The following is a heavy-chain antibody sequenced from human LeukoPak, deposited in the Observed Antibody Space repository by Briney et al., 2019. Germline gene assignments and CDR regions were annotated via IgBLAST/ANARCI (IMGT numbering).Heavy chain of an antibody. Sequence: ASVKVSCKASGGTFSSYAISWVRQAPGQGLEWMGGIIPIFGTANYAQKFQGRVTITTDESTTTAYMELSSLRSEDTAVYYCARVPHRYNWNFSYMDVWGKGTTVTVSS. CDR3: ARVPHRYNWNFSYMDV. CDR1: GGTFSSYA. D-gene: IGHD1-20*01. V-gene: IGHV1-69*05. J-gene: IGHJ6*03. CDR2: IIPIFGTA.